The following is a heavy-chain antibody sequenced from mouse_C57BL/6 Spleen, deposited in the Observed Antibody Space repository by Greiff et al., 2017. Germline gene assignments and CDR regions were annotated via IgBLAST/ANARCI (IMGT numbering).Heavy chain of an antibody. D-gene: IGHD6-2*01. CDR2: INPNNGGT. Sequence: VQLQQSGPELVKPGASVKISCKASGYTFTDYYMNWVKQSHGKSLEWIGEINPNNGGTSYNQKFKGKATLTVDKYSSTAYMELRSLTSEDSAVYYCARPLCEGSFAYWGQGTLVTVSA. J-gene: IGHJ3*01. CDR3: ARPLCEGSFAY. V-gene: IGHV1-26*01. CDR1: GYTFTDYY.